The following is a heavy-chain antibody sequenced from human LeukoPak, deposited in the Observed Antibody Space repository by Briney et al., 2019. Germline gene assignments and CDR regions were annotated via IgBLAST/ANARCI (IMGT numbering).Heavy chain of an antibody. V-gene: IGHV4-39*01. CDR1: GGSISSSSYY. D-gene: IGHD2-15*01. Sequence: SETLSLTCTVSGGSISSSSYYWGWIRQPPGKGLEWIGSIYYSGSTYYNPSLKSRVTISVDTSKNQVSLKLSSVPAADTAVYYCARYIVGYIVVVVAATGIGYWFDPWGQGTLVTVSS. J-gene: IGHJ5*02. CDR3: ARYIVGYIVVVVAATGIGYWFDP. CDR2: IYYSGST.